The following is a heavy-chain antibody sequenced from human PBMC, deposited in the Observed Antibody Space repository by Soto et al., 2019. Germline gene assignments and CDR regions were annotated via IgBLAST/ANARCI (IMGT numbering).Heavy chain of an antibody. CDR1: GFTFSSYG. CDR3: ARGAGDYYDSSGYYFDAFDI. CDR2: IWYDGSNK. V-gene: IGHV3-33*01. J-gene: IGHJ3*02. Sequence: GGSLRLSCAASGFTFSSYGMHWVRQAPGKGLEWVAVIWYDGSNKYYADSVKGRFTISRDNSKNTLYLQMNSLRAEDTAVYYCARGAGDYYDSSGYYFDAFDIWGQGTMVTVSS. D-gene: IGHD3-22*01.